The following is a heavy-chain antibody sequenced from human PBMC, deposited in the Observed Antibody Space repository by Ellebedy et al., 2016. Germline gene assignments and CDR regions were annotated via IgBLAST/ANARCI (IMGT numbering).Heavy chain of an antibody. J-gene: IGHJ4*02. D-gene: IGHD2-21*02. CDR1: GYTFTSYG. Sequence: ASVKVSCKASGYTFTSYGISWVRQAPGQGLEWMGWISADNDNTTYAQKFQGRVTMTTDISTTTAYMDLRSLRADDTAVYFCAREGVTGMFYFDNWGQGTLVTVYS. V-gene: IGHV1-18*01. CDR3: AREGVTGMFYFDN. CDR2: ISADNDNT.